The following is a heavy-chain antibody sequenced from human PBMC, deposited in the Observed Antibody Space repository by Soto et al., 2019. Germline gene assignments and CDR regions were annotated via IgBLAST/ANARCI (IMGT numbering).Heavy chain of an antibody. CDR2: ISYGGSNK. J-gene: IGHJ6*03. Sequence: HPGGSLKPSFPPSGFTFITYAIHGSRQAPGRGLEWVAVISYGGSNKYYADSVKGRFTISRDNSKNTLYLQMNSLRAEDTAVYYCAKTPTVEARPNYYYYMDVWGKGTTVTVSS. V-gene: IGHV3-30*18. CDR1: GFTFITYA. CDR3: AKTPTVEARPNYYYYMDV. D-gene: IGHD4-4*01.